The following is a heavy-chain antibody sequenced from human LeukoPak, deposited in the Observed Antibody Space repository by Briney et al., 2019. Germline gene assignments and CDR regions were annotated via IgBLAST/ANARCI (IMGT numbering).Heavy chain of an antibody. CDR1: GGTFSSYA. Sequence: GASVKVSCKASGGTFSSYAISWVRQAPGQGLEWMGRIIPILGIANYAQKFQGRVTITADKSTSTAYMELSSLRSEDTAVYYCARRSDGSGSYISDPWGQGTLVTVSS. D-gene: IGHD3-10*01. CDR3: ARRSDGSGSYISDP. J-gene: IGHJ5*02. V-gene: IGHV1-69*04. CDR2: IIPILGIA.